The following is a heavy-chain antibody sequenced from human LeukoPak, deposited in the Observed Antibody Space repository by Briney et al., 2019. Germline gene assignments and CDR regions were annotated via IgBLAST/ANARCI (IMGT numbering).Heavy chain of an antibody. Sequence: SVKVSCKASGGTFSSYAISWVRQAPGQGLEWMGRIIPILGIANYAQKFQGRVTITADKSTSTAYMELSSLRSEDTAVYYCXXXXXXXYDSTPKEGYWGQGTLVTVSS. V-gene: IGHV1-69*04. D-gene: IGHD3-22*01. CDR1: GGTFSSYA. CDR3: XXXXXXXYDSTPKEGY. J-gene: IGHJ4*02. CDR2: IIPILGIA.